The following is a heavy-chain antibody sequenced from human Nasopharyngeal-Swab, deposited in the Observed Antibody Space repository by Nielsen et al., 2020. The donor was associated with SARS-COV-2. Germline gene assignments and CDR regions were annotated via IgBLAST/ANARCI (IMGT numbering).Heavy chain of an antibody. CDR3: ARGEFGGVIVLDAFDI. V-gene: IGHV4-31*03. CDR2: IYYSGST. CDR1: GCSISSRGYY. J-gene: IGHJ3*02. D-gene: IGHD3-16*02. Sequence: SETLSLTCTVSGCSISSRGYYWSWIRQHPGKGLEWIGYIYYSGSTYYNPSLKSRVTISVDTSKNQFSLKLSSVTAADTAVYYCARGEFGGVIVLDAFDIWGQGTMVTVSS.